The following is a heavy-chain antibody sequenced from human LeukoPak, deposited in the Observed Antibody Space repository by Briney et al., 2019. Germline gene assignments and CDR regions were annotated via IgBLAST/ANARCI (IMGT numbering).Heavy chain of an antibody. CDR3: ARVSTGDYDYVWGSYPGGYYFDY. V-gene: IGHV1-2*02. CDR1: GYTFTGCY. CDR2: INPNSGGT. Sequence: GASVKVSCKASGYTFTGCYMHWVRQAPGQGLEWMGWINPNSGGTNYAQKFQGRVTMTRDTSISTAYMELSRLRSDDTAVYYCARVSTGDYDYVWGSYPGGYYFDYWGQGTLVTVSS. J-gene: IGHJ4*02. D-gene: IGHD3-16*01.